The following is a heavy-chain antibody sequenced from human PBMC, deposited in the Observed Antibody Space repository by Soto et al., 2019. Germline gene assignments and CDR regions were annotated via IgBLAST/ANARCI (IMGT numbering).Heavy chain of an antibody. J-gene: IGHJ4*02. Sequence: SETLSLTCAVYGGSFSGYYWSWIRQPPGKGLEWIGEINHSGSTNYNPSLKSRVTISVDTSKNQFSLKLSSVTAADTAVYYCARAGPLFWYYGWVFEVDYFDYWGQGTLVTVSS. V-gene: IGHV4-34*01. D-gene: IGHD3-16*01. CDR3: ARAGPLFWYYGWVFEVDYFDY. CDR1: GGSFSGYY. CDR2: INHSGST.